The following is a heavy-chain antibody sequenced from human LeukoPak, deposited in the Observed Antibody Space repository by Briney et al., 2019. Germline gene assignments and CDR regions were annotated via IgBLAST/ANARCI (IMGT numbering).Heavy chain of an antibody. Sequence: GGSLRLSCAASGFTFSRYNMNWVRQAPGKGPEFVSTVTNNGGKTYYADSVKGRFSISRDNSKNTLYLQMRSLRVEDTAVYYCVKRGGSGWFDYWGQGTLVTVSS. D-gene: IGHD6-19*01. CDR3: VKRGGSGWFDY. J-gene: IGHJ5*01. V-gene: IGHV3-64D*06. CDR1: GFTFSRYN. CDR2: VTNNGGKT.